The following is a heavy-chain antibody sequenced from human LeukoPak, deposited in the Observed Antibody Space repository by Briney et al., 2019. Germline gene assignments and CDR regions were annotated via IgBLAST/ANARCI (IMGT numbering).Heavy chain of an antibody. D-gene: IGHD3-10*01. Sequence: PGGSLRLSCAASGFTVSSNYMSWIRQAPGKGLEWVSYISSSGSTIYYADSVKGRFTISRDNAKNSLYLQMNSLRAEDTAVYYSARLWFGELYIANSPLDYWGQGTLVTVSS. CDR3: ARLWFGELYIANSPLDY. CDR2: ISSSGSTI. J-gene: IGHJ4*02. V-gene: IGHV3-11*01. CDR1: GFTVSSNY.